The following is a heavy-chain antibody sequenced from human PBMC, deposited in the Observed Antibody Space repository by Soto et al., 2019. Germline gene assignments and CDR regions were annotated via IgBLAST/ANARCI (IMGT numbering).Heavy chain of an antibody. CDR3: AKHQTGALSAMDV. J-gene: IGHJ6*02. CDR1: GYSFTSYW. CDR2: IYPDDSDT. D-gene: IGHD2-21*01. V-gene: IGHV5-51*01. Sequence: GESLKISCKGSGYSFTSYWIGWVRQMPGKGLEWMGIIYPDDSDTVYSPSFRGQVTSSVDKSISTAYLQWSSLKASDTATYYCAKHQTGALSAMDVWGQGTTVTVSS.